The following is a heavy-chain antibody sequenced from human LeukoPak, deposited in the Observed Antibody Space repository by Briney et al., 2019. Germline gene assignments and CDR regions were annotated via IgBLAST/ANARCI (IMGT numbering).Heavy chain of an antibody. CDR1: RFTFSRYG. CDR2: ISPSGAGT. CDR3: ARGNHRITIFGVVISGYAFDI. Sequence: GGSPRLSCADSRFTFSRYGMTWVRQAPGKGLEWVASISPSGAGTYYPDSVKGQFTISRDNSKNTLYLQMNSLRAEDTAVYYCARGNHRITIFGVVISGYAFDIWGQGTMVTVSS. D-gene: IGHD3-3*01. V-gene: IGHV3-23*01. J-gene: IGHJ3*02.